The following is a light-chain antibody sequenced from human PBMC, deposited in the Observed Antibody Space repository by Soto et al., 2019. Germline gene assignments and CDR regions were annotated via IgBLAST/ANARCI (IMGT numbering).Light chain of an antibody. CDR2: DVS. J-gene: IGLJ1*01. V-gene: IGLV2-14*01. CDR3: SSYTTSNTRQIV. CDR1: SSDVGGYNY. Sequence: QSALTQPASVSGSPGQSITISCTGTSSDVGGYNYVSWYQQHPGKAPKFMIYDVSNRPSGVSNRFSGSKSGNTASLTISVLQAEDEADYNCSSYTTSNTRQIVFGSGTKVTVL.